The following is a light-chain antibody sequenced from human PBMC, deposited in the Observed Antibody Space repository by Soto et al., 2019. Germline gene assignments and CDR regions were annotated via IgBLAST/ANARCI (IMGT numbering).Light chain of an antibody. CDR3: QQRSNWPPLT. Sequence: EIVLTQSPATLSLSPGERATLSCRASQSVSSYLAWYQQKPGQAPRLLIYDASNRATGIPARFSGSGSGTDVTLTTSSRVPEDFSVYYCQQRSNWPPLTFGGGTKVEIK. CDR1: QSVSSY. J-gene: IGKJ4*01. V-gene: IGKV3-11*01. CDR2: DAS.